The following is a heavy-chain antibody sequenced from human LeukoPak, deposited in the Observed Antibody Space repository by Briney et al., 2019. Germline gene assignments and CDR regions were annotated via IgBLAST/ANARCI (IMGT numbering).Heavy chain of an antibody. D-gene: IGHD6-13*01. CDR3: AKVMSGQQLVFDY. V-gene: IGHV3-30*18. Sequence: GGSLRLSCAASGFTFSSYGMHWVRQAPGKGLEWVAVISYDGSNKYYADSVKGRFTISRDNSKNTLYLQMNSLRAEDTAVYYCAKVMSGQQLVFDYWGQGTLVTVSS. CDR2: ISYDGSNK. CDR1: GFTFSSYG. J-gene: IGHJ4*02.